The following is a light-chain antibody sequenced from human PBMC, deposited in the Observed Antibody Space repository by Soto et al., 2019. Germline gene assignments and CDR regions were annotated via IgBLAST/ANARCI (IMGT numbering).Light chain of an antibody. Sequence: EIVMTQYPATLSVSPGERATLSCRASQSVGGDLAWYQQQPGQAPRLLIYGASSRAPGIPDRFSGSGSGTEFTLTISSLQSEDSAVYYCQQYENWPQLTFGGGTKVDIK. CDR3: QQYENWPQLT. CDR2: GAS. J-gene: IGKJ4*01. CDR1: QSVGGD. V-gene: IGKV3-15*01.